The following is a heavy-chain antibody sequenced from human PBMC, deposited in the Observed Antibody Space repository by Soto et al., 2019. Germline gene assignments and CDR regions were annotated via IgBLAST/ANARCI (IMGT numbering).Heavy chain of an antibody. D-gene: IGHD1-1*01. CDR2: SSNSGSFT. Sequence: GGSLRLSCAASGFTVSDHYMSWIRQAPGKGLEWIGYSSNSGSFTRYADSVKGRFSISRDNAKNSLYLQINSLRGDDTAIYYCVRSGDNYNLLDYWGQGTPVTVSS. J-gene: IGHJ4*02. CDR3: VRSGDNYNLLDY. CDR1: GFTVSDHY. V-gene: IGHV3-11*06.